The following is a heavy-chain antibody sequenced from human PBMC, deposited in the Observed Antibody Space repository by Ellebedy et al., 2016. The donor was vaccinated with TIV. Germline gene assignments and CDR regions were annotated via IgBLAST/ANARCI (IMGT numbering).Heavy chain of an antibody. CDR1: GFKFSGYC. Sequence: GESLKISCEVSGFKFSGYCMNWVRQAPGKGLEWVSSISSISDDTHYTDSVKGRFTISRDNSKNTLYLQMNSLRAEDTAVYYCAKDLAAGTTLRLDYWGQGTLVTVSS. D-gene: IGHD1-1*01. V-gene: IGHV3-23*01. J-gene: IGHJ4*02. CDR2: ISSISDDT. CDR3: AKDLAAGTTLRLDY.